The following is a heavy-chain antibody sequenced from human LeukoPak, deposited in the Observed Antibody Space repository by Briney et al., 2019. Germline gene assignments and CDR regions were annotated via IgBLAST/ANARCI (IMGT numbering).Heavy chain of an antibody. J-gene: IGHJ4*02. CDR1: GFTFSSYE. CDR2: ISSSGSTI. V-gene: IGHV3-48*03. D-gene: IGHD3-22*01. CDR3: ARGLRVYYDSSGYPVFDY. Sequence: GALRLSCAASGFTFSSYEMNWVRQAPGKGLEWVSYISSSGSTIYYADSVKGRFTISRDNAKNSLYLQMNSLRAEDTAVYYCARGLRVYYDSSGYPVFDYWGQGTLVTVSS.